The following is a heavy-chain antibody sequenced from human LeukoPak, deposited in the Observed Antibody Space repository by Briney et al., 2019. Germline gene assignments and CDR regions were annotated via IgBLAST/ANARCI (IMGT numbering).Heavy chain of an antibody. D-gene: IGHD3-22*01. V-gene: IGHV3-33*01. J-gene: IGHJ4*02. CDR3: ARGNYHSSGYSDY. CDR2: VWYDGDNK. CDR1: GFTFSSFG. Sequence: PGRSLRLSCAASGFTFSSFGLHWVRQAPGKGLEWVALVWYDGDNKYYADSVKGRFTISRDNSKNTLYLQMNSLRAEDTAVYYCARGNYHSSGYSDYWGQGTLVTVSS.